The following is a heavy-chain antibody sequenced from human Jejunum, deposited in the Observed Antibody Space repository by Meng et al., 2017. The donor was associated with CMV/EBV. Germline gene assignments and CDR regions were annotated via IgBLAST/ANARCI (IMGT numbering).Heavy chain of an antibody. J-gene: IGHJ6*02. CDR3: VRDSPTIFGLNDYYDGLDV. CDR1: YW. CDR2: IKQEGREK. Sequence: YWLGWVRQVPGKGLEWVANIKQEGREKFYVDTMKGRFSISRDNAKNSLYLQMNSLRAEDTAVYYCVRDSPTIFGLNDYYDGLDVWGHGATVTVSS. D-gene: IGHD3-10*02. V-gene: IGHV3-7*01.